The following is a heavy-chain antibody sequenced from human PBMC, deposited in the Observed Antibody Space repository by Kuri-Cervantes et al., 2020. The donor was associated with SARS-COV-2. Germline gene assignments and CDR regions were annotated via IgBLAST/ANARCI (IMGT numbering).Heavy chain of an antibody. V-gene: IGHV4-34*01. J-gene: IGHJ4*02. D-gene: IGHD3-16*01. CDR2: INHSGST. CDR3: AGGFIIFGGLPAGY. Sequence: SETLSLTCAAYGGSFSGYYWSWIRQPPGKGLEWIGEINHSGSTNYNPSLKSRVTISVDTSKNQFSLKLSSVTAADTAVYYCAGGFIIFGGLPAGYWGQGTLVTVSS. CDR1: GGSFSGYY.